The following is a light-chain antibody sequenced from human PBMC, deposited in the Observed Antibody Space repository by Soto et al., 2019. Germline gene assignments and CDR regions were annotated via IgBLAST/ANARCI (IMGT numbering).Light chain of an antibody. Sequence: EIVMTQAPGTLSLSPGERATLSCRASQSVSSSYLAWYQQKPGRAPRPLIYGASSRATGIPDRFSGSGSGTDFTLTISRLEPEDFAVYYCQQYGSSLSITFGQGTRLEN. CDR2: GAS. CDR1: QSVSSSY. J-gene: IGKJ5*01. CDR3: QQYGSSLSIT. V-gene: IGKV3-20*01.